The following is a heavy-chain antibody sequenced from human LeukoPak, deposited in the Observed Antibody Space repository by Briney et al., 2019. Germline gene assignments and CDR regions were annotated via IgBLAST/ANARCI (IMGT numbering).Heavy chain of an antibody. J-gene: IGHJ4*02. CDR3: ARGKDAHIGSYSI. D-gene: IGHD1-26*01. CDR1: GGSFSGYY. V-gene: IGHV4-34*01. Sequence: SETLSLTCAVYGGSFSGYYWSWIRQPPGKGLEWIGEINHSGSTNYNPSLKSRVTISVDTSKNQFSLKLSSVTGADTAVYYCARGKDAHIGSYSIWGQGTLVTVSS. CDR2: INHSGST.